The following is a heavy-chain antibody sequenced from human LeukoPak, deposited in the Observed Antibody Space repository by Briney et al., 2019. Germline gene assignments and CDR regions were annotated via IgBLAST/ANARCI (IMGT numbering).Heavy chain of an antibody. V-gene: IGHV3-23*01. D-gene: IGHD2-21*02. CDR1: GFTFSSYG. Sequence: PGGTLRLSCAASGFTFSSYGMSWVRQAPGKGLEWVSAISGSGGSTYYADSVKGRFTISRDNAKNSLYLQMNSLRAEDTAVYYCAREGGAYCGGDCYTNWFDPWGQGTLVTVSS. CDR3: AREGGAYCGGDCYTNWFDP. CDR2: ISGSGGST. J-gene: IGHJ5*02.